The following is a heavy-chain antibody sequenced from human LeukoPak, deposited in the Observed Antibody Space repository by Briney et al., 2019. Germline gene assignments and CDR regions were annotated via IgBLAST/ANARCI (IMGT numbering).Heavy chain of an antibody. J-gene: IGHJ4*02. V-gene: IGHV4-30-4*01. CDR2: IYYSGST. D-gene: IGHD2-2*01. CDR3: ARDRTTYCSSTSCYGSDY. Sequence: SQTLSLTCTVSGGSISSGDYYWSWIRQPPGKGLEWIGYIYYSGSTYYNPSLKSRVTISVDTSKNQFSLKLSSVTAADTAVYYCARDRTTYCSSTSCYGSDYWGQGTLVTVSS. CDR1: GGSISSGDYY.